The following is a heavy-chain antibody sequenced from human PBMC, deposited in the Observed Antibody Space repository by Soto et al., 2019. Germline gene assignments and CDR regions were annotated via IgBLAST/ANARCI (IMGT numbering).Heavy chain of an antibody. V-gene: IGHV3-7*01. D-gene: IGHD6-6*01. CDR2: IDQDGSEK. CDR1: GFTFSTYW. J-gene: IGHJ4*02. Sequence: EVQLVESGGGLVQPGGSLTLSCAASGFTFSTYWMTWVRQAPGKGLEWVANIDQDGSEKYSVDSVKGRFTISRDNAKNSLYLQMVSLRAKDTAVYYCASDFGVYSSSSGIDYWGQGILVAVSS. CDR3: ASDFGVYSSSSGIDY.